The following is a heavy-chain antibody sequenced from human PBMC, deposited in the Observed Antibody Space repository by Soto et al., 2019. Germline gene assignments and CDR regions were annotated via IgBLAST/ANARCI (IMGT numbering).Heavy chain of an antibody. J-gene: IGHJ4*02. V-gene: IGHV1-69*06. D-gene: IGHD1-26*01. CDR1: GGTFNTYT. CDR3: ASWRSYSGSYCFDY. Sequence: QVQLVQSGAEVKKPGSSVKVSCEASGGTFNTYTINWVRQAPGRGLEWMGQVIPMYDSVNYAESCQGRVTITAEKSTNIAYMELSSLRSEDTALYFCASWRSYSGSYCFDYWGQGTLVIVSS. CDR2: VIPMYDSV.